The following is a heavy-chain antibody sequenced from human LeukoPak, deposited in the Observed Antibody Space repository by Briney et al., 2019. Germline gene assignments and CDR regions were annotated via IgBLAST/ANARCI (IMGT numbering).Heavy chain of an antibody. D-gene: IGHD3-16*02. Sequence: SETLSLTCAVYGGSFSGYYWSWIRRPPGKGLEWIGEINHSGSTNYNPSLKSRVTISVDTSKNQFSLKLSSVTAADTAVYYCARGPTRGDDYVWGSYPLHPVPTRGYGMDVWGQGTTVTVSS. CDR1: GGSFSGYY. CDR2: INHSGST. CDR3: ARGPTRGDDYVWGSYPLHPVPTRGYGMDV. V-gene: IGHV4-34*01. J-gene: IGHJ6*02.